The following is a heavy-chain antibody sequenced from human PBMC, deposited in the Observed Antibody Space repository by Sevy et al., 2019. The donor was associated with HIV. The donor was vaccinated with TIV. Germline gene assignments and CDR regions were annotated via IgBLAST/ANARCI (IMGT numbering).Heavy chain of an antibody. Sequence: GGSLRLSCAVSGFNFNIFAMNRVRQSPGKGLEWVSSISASGSTTFYADSVEGRFTISRDNSKKTLYLQMNSLRAEDTAVYYCAKLPEYASSFDYWGQGAVVTVSS. CDR3: AKLPEYASSFDY. CDR1: GFNFNIFA. CDR2: ISASGSTT. D-gene: IGHD6-6*01. J-gene: IGHJ4*02. V-gene: IGHV3-23*01.